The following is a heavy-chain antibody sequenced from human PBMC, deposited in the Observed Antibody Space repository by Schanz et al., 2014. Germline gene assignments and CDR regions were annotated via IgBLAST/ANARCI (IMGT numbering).Heavy chain of an antibody. CDR3: ARDPQYYYGSGRGY. Sequence: QVPLVQSGAEVKKPGSSVKVSCTASGGTFRSYTVSWVRQAPGQGLEWMGRITPTLGKVDYAQKFQGRVTITADISTSTAYMELISLTSEDTAVYYCARDPQYYYGSGRGYWGQGTLVTVST. CDR1: GGTFRSYT. J-gene: IGHJ4*02. V-gene: IGHV1-69*08. D-gene: IGHD3-10*01. CDR2: ITPTLGKV.